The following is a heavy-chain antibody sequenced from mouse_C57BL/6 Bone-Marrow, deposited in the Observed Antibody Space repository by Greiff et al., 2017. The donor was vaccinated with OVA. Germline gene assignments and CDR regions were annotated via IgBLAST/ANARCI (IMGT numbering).Heavy chain of an antibody. J-gene: IGHJ2*01. V-gene: IGHV1-66*01. Sequence: VKLMESGPELVKPGASVKISCKASGYSFTSYYIHWVKQRPGQGLEWIGWIYPGSGNTKYNEKFKGKATLTADTSSSTAYMQLSSLTSEDSAVYYCARSFYYGSRDYWGQGTTLTVSS. CDR1: GYSFTSYY. CDR3: ARSFYYGSRDY. D-gene: IGHD1-1*01. CDR2: IYPGSGNT.